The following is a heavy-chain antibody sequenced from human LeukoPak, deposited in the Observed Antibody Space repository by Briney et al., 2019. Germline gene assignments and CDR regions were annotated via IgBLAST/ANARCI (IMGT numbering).Heavy chain of an antibody. CDR1: GFPFSSYT. CDR3: ARDRDVPAIGMDV. Sequence: GGSLRLSCAASGFPFSSYTMNWVRQASGKGLEWVSSISSSSSYMYYADSVKGRFTISRDNAKNSLYLQMNSLRAEDTAVYYCARDRDVPAIGMDVWGQGTTVTVSS. CDR2: ISSSSSYM. J-gene: IGHJ6*02. V-gene: IGHV3-21*06.